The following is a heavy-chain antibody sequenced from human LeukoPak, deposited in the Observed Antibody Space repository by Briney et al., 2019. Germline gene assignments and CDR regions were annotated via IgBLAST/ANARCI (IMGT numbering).Heavy chain of an antibody. Sequence: PGGSLRLPCEGSGFTFSNYWMSWVRQAPGKGLEWVANIKQDGSEKYYVDSVKGRFTISRNNAQNSLYLQMDSLRAEDTAVYYCATDPGDYWGQGTLVTVSS. V-gene: IGHV3-7*04. CDR2: IKQDGSEK. J-gene: IGHJ4*02. CDR1: GFTFSNYW. D-gene: IGHD7-27*01. CDR3: ATDPGDY.